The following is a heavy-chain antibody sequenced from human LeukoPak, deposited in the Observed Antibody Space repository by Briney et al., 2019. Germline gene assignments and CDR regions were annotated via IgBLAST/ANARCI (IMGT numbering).Heavy chain of an antibody. CDR3: VRLRWELLAPYFDH. V-gene: IGHV4-59*01. CDR1: TDSRNTYY. D-gene: IGHD2-15*01. Sequence: TSETLSLTCSVSTDSRNTYYWSWIRQSPGKGLEWIGHIYHGGSTDYNPSLQSRVTISIDMSKKQFSLKLTSVTVADTAMYYCVRLRWELLAPYFDHWGQGSLVIVSS. CDR2: IYHGGST. J-gene: IGHJ4*02.